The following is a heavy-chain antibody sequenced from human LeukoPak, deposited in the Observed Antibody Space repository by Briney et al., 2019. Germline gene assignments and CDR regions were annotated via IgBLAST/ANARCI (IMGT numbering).Heavy chain of an antibody. CDR2: INPSGGST. Sequence: ASVTVSCKASGYTFTSYYMHWVRQAPGQGLEWMGIINPSGGSTSYAQKFQGRVTMTRDTSTSTVYMELSSLRSEDTAVYYCARAGVAVACKRAFDIWGQGTMVTVSS. CDR1: GYTFTSYY. CDR3: ARAGVAVACKRAFDI. V-gene: IGHV1-46*01. J-gene: IGHJ3*02. D-gene: IGHD6-19*01.